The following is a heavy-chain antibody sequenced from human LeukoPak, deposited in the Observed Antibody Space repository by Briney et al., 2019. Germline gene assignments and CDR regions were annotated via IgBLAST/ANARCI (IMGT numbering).Heavy chain of an antibody. CDR1: GGSFSGYY. J-gene: IGHJ6*03. Sequence: SETLSLTCAVYGGSFSGYYWSWIRQPPGKGLEWIGEINHSGSTNYNPSLKSRVTISVDTPKNQFSLKLSSVTAADTAVYYCARAFYYMDVWGKGTTATVSS. CDR2: INHSGST. CDR3: ARAFYYMDV. V-gene: IGHV4-34*01.